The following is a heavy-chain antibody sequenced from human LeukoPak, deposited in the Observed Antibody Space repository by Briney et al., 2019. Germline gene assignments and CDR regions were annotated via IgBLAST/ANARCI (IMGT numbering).Heavy chain of an antibody. Sequence: PGGSLRLSCAASGFAFSTYSMNWVRQAPGKGLEWVSSITSISSYIKYSDSVRGRFTISRDNAKNSLYLQMNSLRAEDTAVYYCARVKAGATVENFYYHYMDVWGKGTTVTVSS. CDR1: GFAFSTYS. V-gene: IGHV3-21*01. D-gene: IGHD1/OR15-1a*01. CDR2: ITSISSYI. J-gene: IGHJ6*03. CDR3: ARVKAGATVENFYYHYMDV.